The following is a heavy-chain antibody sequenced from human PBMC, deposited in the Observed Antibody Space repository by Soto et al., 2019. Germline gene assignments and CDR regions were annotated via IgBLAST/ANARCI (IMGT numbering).Heavy chain of an antibody. D-gene: IGHD2-15*01. CDR1: GFTFSDYY. V-gene: IGHV3-11*01. CDR2: ISSSGSTI. J-gene: IGHJ3*02. Sequence: GGSLRLSCAASGFTFSDYYMSWIRQAPGKGLEWVSYISSSGSTIYYADSVKGRFTISRDNAKNSLYLQMNSLRAEDTAVYYCARDLPGYCSGGSCYEDAFDIWGQGTMVTVSS. CDR3: ARDLPGYCSGGSCYEDAFDI.